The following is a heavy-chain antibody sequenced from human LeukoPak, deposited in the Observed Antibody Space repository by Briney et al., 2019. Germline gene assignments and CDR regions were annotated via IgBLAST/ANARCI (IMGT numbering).Heavy chain of an antibody. CDR2: IYHSGST. CDR3: ARETTDDAFDI. D-gene: IGHD4-11*01. V-gene: IGHV4-30-2*01. Sequence: PSETLSLTCAVSGGSISSGGYSWSWIRQPPGKGLEWIGYIYHSGSTYYNPSLKSRVTISVDRSKNQFSLKLSSVTAADTAVYYCARETTDDAFDIWGQGTMVTVSS. CDR1: GGSISSGGYS. J-gene: IGHJ3*02.